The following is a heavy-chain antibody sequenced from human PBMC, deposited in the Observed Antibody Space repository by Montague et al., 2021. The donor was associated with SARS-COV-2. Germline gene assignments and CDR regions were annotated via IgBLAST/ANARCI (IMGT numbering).Heavy chain of an antibody. V-gene: IGHV4-4*02. CDR2: IHHTGII. D-gene: IGHD2-2*01. J-gene: IGHJ4*02. CDR3: ASHPVYQQLYS. CDR1: GASVSSINW. Sequence: SETLSLTCAVSGASVSSINWWCWLRHPPGRVLGWITEIHHTGIINFHPSLSRLGLIPLDSSNNHSSLPLNSVTAADTATYYCASHPVYQQLYSWGQGTLVSVS.